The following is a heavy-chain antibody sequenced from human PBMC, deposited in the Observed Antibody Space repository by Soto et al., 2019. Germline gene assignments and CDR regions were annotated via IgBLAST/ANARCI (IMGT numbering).Heavy chain of an antibody. CDR2: SNPSGGST. J-gene: IGHJ3*02. CDR1: GYTFTSYY. V-gene: IGHV1-46*01. Sequence: ASVKVSCKVSGYTFTSYYLHWVRQAPGQGLQWMGISNPSGGSTSYAQKFQGRVTMTRNTSTSTVYLELSSLRSEDTAVYYCAREQIAVAGKLAFDIWGQGTMVT. CDR3: AREQIAVAGKLAFDI. D-gene: IGHD6-19*01.